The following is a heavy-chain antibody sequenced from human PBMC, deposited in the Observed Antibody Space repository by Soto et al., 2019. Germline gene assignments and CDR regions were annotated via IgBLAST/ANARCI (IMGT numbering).Heavy chain of an antibody. CDR3: ARDNGDTAMGQDAFDI. J-gene: IGHJ3*02. D-gene: IGHD5-18*01. Sequence: PGGSLRLSCAASGFTFSSYSMNWVRQAPGKGLEWVSYISSSSSTIYYADSVKGRFTISRDNAKNSLYLQMNSLRDEDTAVYYCARDNGDTAMGQDAFDIWGQGTMVTVSS. CDR1: GFTFSSYS. CDR2: ISSSSSTI. V-gene: IGHV3-48*02.